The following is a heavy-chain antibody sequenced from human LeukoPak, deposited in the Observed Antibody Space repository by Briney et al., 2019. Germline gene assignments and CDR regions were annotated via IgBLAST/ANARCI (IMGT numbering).Heavy chain of an antibody. V-gene: IGHV1-46*01. CDR2: INPSGGST. CDR1: GYSFTGHY. D-gene: IGHD5-18*01. CDR3: ARHLPRTAMPFDY. Sequence: ASVKVSCKASGYSFTGHYMHWVRQAPGQGLEWMGIINPSGGSTSYAQKFQGRVTMTRDTSTSTVYMELSSLRSEDTAVYYCARHLPRTAMPFDYWGQGTLVTVSS. J-gene: IGHJ4*02.